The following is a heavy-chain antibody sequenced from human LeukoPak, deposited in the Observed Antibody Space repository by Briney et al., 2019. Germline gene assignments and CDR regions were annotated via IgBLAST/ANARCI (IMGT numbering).Heavy chain of an antibody. J-gene: IGHJ4*02. Sequence: GGSLRLSSAASGFTFSSYGMHWVRQAPGKGLEWVAVISYDGSNKYYADSVKGRFTISRDNSKNTLYLQMNSLRAEDTAVYYCAKGYSSSLDYWGQGTLVTVSS. CDR3: AKGYSSSLDY. V-gene: IGHV3-30*18. CDR1: GFTFSSYG. CDR2: ISYDGSNK. D-gene: IGHD6-6*01.